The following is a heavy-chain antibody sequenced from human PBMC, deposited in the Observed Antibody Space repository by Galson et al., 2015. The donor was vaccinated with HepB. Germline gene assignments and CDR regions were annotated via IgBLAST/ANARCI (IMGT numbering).Heavy chain of an antibody. CDR2: IYSGGSK. D-gene: IGHD6-19*01. CDR3: GRDLSGGYSIDY. CDR1: GFTVSSNY. Sequence: SLRLSCAASGFTVSSNYMSWVRQAPGKGLEWVSVIYSGGSKYYADAVRGRFTISRDNSKNTLYLHMNSLRAEDTAVYYCGRDLSGGYSIDYWGQGTLVTVSS. V-gene: IGHV3-53*05. J-gene: IGHJ4*02.